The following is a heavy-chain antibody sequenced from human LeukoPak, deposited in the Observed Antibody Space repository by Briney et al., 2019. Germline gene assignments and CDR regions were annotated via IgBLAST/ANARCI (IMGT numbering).Heavy chain of an antibody. D-gene: IGHD6-19*01. Sequence: ASVKVSCKASGYTFINYDINWVRQATGQGLEWMGWMNPKSGNSDLAQKFQGRVTMTRDTSISTAYMELSRLRSDDTAVYYCARDLIAVATLDYWGQGTLVTVSS. CDR1: GYTFINYD. V-gene: IGHV1-8*01. CDR2: MNPKSGNS. J-gene: IGHJ4*02. CDR3: ARDLIAVATLDY.